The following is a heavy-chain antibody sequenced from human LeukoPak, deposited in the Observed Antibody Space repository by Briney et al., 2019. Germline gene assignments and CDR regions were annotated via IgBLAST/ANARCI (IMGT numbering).Heavy chain of an antibody. Sequence: PSETLSLTCTVSGGSISSSSYYWSWIRQPPGKGLEWIGYIYYSGSTNYNPSLKSRVTISVDTSKNQFSLKLSSVTAADTAVYYCARGGSGYEYNWFDPWGQGTLVTVSS. CDR2: IYYSGST. V-gene: IGHV4-61*01. D-gene: IGHD5-12*01. CDR1: GGSISSSSYY. J-gene: IGHJ5*02. CDR3: ARGGSGYEYNWFDP.